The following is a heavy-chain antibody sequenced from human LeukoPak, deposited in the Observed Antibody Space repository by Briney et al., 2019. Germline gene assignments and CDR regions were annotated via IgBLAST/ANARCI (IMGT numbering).Heavy chain of an antibody. D-gene: IGHD3-22*01. V-gene: IGHV3-21*01. CDR2: ISSSSSYI. Sequence: GGSLRLSCAASGFTFSSYSMNWVRQAPGKGLEWVSSISSSSSYIYYADSVKGRFTISRDNAKNSLYLQMNSLRAEDTAVYYCARGLYYDGSGYEPLDYWGQGTLVTVSS. J-gene: IGHJ4*02. CDR1: GFTFSSYS. CDR3: ARGLYYDGSGYEPLDY.